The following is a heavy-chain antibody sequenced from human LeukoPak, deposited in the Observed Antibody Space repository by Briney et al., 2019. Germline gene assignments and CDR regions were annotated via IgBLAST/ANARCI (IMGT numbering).Heavy chain of an antibody. V-gene: IGHV1-2*02. CDR2: INANSGGT. J-gene: IGHJ3*02. CDR3: ASKWVTYYYNSSYYHYPTDVFDI. D-gene: IGHD3-22*01. Sequence: VASVKVSCKASGHTFTGYYMHWVRQAPGQGLEWMGWINANSGGTNYAQKFQGRVTMTRDTSISTAYMELSRLRSDDTAVYYCASKWVTYYYNSSYYHYPTDVFDIWGQGTMVTVSS. CDR1: GHTFTGYY.